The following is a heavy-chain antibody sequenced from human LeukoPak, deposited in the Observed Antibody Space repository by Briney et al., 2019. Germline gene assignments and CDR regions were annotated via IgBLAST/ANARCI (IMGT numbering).Heavy chain of an antibody. V-gene: IGHV1-2*02. Sequence: ASVKVSCKASGSTFTDYYMHWVQQAPGQGLEWMGWINPKNGGTNYARKFQDRVTMTRDTSISTVYMELSRLTSDDTAVYYCARVGWSGSWSLNLDYWGQGTLVTVSS. CDR3: ARVGWSGSWSLNLDY. CDR2: INPKNGGT. D-gene: IGHD3-10*01. CDR1: GSTFTDYY. J-gene: IGHJ4*02.